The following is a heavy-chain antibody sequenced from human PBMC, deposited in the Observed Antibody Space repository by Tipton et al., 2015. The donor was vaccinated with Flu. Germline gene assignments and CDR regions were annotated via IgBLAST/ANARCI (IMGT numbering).Heavy chain of an antibody. CDR1: GGPFSGYY. Sequence: TLSLTCAVYGGPFSGYYWSWIRQPPGKGLEWIGEIDHSGSTNYNPSLKSRVTISVDTSKNQFSLKLSSVTAADTAVYYCARLVPDAVAGNYFDYWGQGTLVTVSS. CDR2: IDHSGST. J-gene: IGHJ4*02. CDR3: ARLVPDAVAGNYFDY. V-gene: IGHV4-34*01. D-gene: IGHD6-19*01.